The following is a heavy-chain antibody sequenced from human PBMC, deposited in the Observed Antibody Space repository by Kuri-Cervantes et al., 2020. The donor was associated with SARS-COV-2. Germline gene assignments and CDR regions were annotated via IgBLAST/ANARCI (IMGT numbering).Heavy chain of an antibody. CDR1: GGPISSGDYY. Sequence: SETLSLTCTVSGGPISSGDYYWGWIRQHPGKGLEWIGYIFYNGTTYYNPPLKGRVTISVDTSKNQFSLKLSSVTAADTAVYYCARGRGSYYGGNSGVVWGGMDVWGQGTTVTVSS. J-gene: IGHJ6*02. CDR3: ARGRGSYYGGNSGVVWGGMDV. CDR2: IFYNGTT. V-gene: IGHV4-31*03. D-gene: IGHD4-23*01.